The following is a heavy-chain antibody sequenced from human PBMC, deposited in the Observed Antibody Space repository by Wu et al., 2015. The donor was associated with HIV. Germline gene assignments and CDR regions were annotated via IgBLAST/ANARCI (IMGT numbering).Heavy chain of an antibody. Sequence: QVQLVQSGPEVKKPGASVKVSCKTSGFTFTYSAISWVRQAPGQGLEWMGWISAYNGDTNYAQQFQGRVTLTTDTSTTTAYMELRSLRSDDTAVYYCARDPVRTKTSTGKLVTTPWGQGTLVTVSS. CDR3: ARDPVRTKTSTGKLVTTP. J-gene: IGHJ5*02. CDR1: GFTFTYSA. D-gene: IGHD3-9*01. V-gene: IGHV1-18*01. CDR2: ISAYNGDT.